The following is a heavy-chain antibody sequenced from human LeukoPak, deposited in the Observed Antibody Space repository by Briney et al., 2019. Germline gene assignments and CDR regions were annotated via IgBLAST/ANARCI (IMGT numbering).Heavy chain of an antibody. V-gene: IGHV4-39*01. CDR3: ARVATRPFDY. CDR1: GGSISSSSYY. J-gene: IGHJ4*02. D-gene: IGHD5-12*01. Sequence: PSEALSLTCTVSGGSISSSSYYWGWIRQPPGKGLEWIGSIYYSGSTNYNPSLKSRVTISVDTSKNQFSLKLSSVTAADTAVYYCARVATRPFDYWGQGTLVTVSS. CDR2: IYYSGST.